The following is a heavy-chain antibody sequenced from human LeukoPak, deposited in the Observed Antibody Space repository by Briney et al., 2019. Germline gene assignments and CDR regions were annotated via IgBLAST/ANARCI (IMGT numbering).Heavy chain of an antibody. Sequence: SETLSLTCTVSGGSISGSSYYWGWIRQPPGKGLEWIGSIYYSGSTYYNPSLKSRVTISVDTSKNQFSLKLSSVTAADTAVYYCAESITSGAFDIWGQGTMVTVSS. CDR1: GGSISGSSYY. CDR3: AESITSGAFDI. D-gene: IGHD3-10*01. CDR2: IYYSGST. V-gene: IGHV4-39*07. J-gene: IGHJ3*02.